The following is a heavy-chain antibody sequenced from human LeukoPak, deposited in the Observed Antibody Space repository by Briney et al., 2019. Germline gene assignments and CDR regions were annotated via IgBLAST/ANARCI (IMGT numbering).Heavy chain of an antibody. D-gene: IGHD6-6*01. CDR3: ATSEQYSSSPFDY. V-gene: IGHV4-59*01. CDR1: GGFISKYC. J-gene: IGHJ4*02. Sequence: NPSETLSLTCSVSGGFISKYCWSWIRLAPGKGLEWIGNTFYRGSSNYNPSLRSRVTISVDTSKNQFSLKLSSLTAEDTAVYYCATSEQYSSSPFDYWGQGTLVTVSS. CDR2: TFYRGSS.